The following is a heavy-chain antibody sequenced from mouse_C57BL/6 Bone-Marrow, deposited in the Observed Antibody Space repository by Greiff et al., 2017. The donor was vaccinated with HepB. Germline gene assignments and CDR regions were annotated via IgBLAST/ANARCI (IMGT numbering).Heavy chain of an antibody. CDR2: INPSSGYT. CDR3: AWTRLGRRAMDY. V-gene: IGHV1-7*01. CDR1: GYTFTSYW. J-gene: IGHJ4*01. D-gene: IGHD4-1*01. Sequence: QVQLQQSGAELAKPGASVKLSCKASGYTFTSYWMHWVKQRPGQGLEWIGYINPSSGYTKYNQKFKDKATLTADKSSSTAYMQLSSLTYEDSAVYYCAWTRLGRRAMDYWGQGTSVTASS.